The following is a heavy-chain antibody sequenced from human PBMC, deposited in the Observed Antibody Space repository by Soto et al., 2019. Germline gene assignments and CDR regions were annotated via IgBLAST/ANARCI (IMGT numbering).Heavy chain of an antibody. V-gene: IGHV3-23*01. Sequence: GGSLRLSCAASGFTFSRYAMSGVRQAPGKGLEWVSAISGSGGSTYYADSVKGRFTISRDDSKNTLYLQMNSLRAEDTAVYYCASLSGSPEIGAFDIWGQGTMVTVSS. CDR1: GFTFSRYA. J-gene: IGHJ3*02. D-gene: IGHD5-12*01. CDR2: ISGSGGST. CDR3: ASLSGSPEIGAFDI.